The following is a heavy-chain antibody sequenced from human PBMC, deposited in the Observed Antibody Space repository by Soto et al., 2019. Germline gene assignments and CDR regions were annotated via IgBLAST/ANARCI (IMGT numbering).Heavy chain of an antibody. CDR3: AKDRAYCTTTSCSMRYFYGMDV. CDR2: ISHDGSNK. V-gene: IGHV3-30*18. D-gene: IGHD2-2*01. Sequence: PGGSLRLSCAGTGFSFSNYGMHWVRQAPGKGLKWVAVISHDGSNKYYSDSVEGRFTISRDNSQKTLFLQVNSLRAEDTAVYFCAKDRAYCTTTSCSMRYFYGMDVWGQGTTVTVSS. J-gene: IGHJ6*02. CDR1: GFSFSNYG.